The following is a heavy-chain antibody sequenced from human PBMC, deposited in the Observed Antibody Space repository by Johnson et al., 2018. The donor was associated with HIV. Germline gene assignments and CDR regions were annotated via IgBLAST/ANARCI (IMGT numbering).Heavy chain of an antibody. J-gene: IGHJ3*02. CDR1: GFLFSRYA. CDR2: ISYDGSSK. Sequence: QVQLVESGGGVVQPGRSLRLSCAASGFLFSRYAMHWVRQAPGKGLEWVAVISYDGSSKYYADSVKGRITISRDNSKGTLFLQMNSLRAEDTAVYHCVTLSSTSREDAFDIWGQGTMVTVSS. CDR3: VTLSSTSREDAFDI. D-gene: IGHD2-2*01. V-gene: IGHV3-30-3*01.